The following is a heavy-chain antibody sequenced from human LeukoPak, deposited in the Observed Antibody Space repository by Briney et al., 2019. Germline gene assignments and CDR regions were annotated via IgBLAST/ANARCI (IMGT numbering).Heavy chain of an antibody. CDR1: GFTFSSYA. V-gene: IGHV3-64*04. D-gene: IGHD2-2*01. CDR2: ISSSGGST. CDR3: ARGRGYCSSTSCYLPFDY. Sequence: PGGSLRLSCSASGFTFSSYAMHWVRQAPGKGLEYVSAISSSGGSTYYADSVKGRFTISRDNSKNTLYLQMNSLRAEDTAVYYCARGRGYCSSTSCYLPFDYWGQGTLVTVSS. J-gene: IGHJ4*02.